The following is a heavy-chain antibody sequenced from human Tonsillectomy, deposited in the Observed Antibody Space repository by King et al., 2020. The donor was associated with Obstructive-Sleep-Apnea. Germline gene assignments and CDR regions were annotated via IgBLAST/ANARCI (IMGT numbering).Heavy chain of an antibody. D-gene: IGHD1-26*01. V-gene: IGHV3-66*01. CDR2: IYSGGRT. Sequence: VQLVGSGGTLVQPGGSLRLSCAASGFTVSNYYISLVPQAPGKGLEWGSVIYSGGRTYYADSAKGRFTMSRDDSKNTLYLQMNNLRAEDTAVYYCAKSIASSVGATVWGQGTLVTVSS. CDR3: AKSIASSVGATV. J-gene: IGHJ1*01. CDR1: GFTVSNYY.